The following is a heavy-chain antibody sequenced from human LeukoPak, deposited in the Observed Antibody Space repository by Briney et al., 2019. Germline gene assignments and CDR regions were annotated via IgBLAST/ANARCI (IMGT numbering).Heavy chain of an antibody. CDR1: GFTFTNYA. J-gene: IGHJ3*01. CDR3: SKEIVGATPGDAFDV. D-gene: IGHD1-26*01. Sequence: GGSLRLSCTASGFTFTNYAMSWVRQAPGKGLEWVSAISGGGGNTYYADSVKGRFTISRDNFKNTLYLQMNSLRAEDTAVYYCSKEIVGATPGDAFDVWGQGTMVTVSS. V-gene: IGHV3-23*01. CDR2: ISGGGGNT.